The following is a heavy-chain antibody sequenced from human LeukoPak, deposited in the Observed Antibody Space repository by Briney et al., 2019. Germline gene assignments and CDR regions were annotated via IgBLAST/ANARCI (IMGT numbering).Heavy chain of an antibody. J-gene: IGHJ5*02. Sequence: GGSLRLSCAVSGVTFPNAWMSWARQAPGKRLEWVGHIKSRADGGTTDYAAPMKGRFTISRDDSRDMLFLQMNSLQTEDTAIYHCIDVMVRGANWFDPWGQGTLVTVSS. CDR2: IKSRADGGTT. CDR3: IDVMVRGANWFDP. CDR1: GVTFPNAW. V-gene: IGHV3-15*01. D-gene: IGHD3-10*01.